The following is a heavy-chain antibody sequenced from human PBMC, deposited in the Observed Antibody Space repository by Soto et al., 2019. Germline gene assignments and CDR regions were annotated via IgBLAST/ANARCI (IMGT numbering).Heavy chain of an antibody. Sequence: EVQLLESGGGLVQPGGSLRLSCAASGFTFSSYAMSCVRHAPGKGLEWVSAIRGSGGSTYYADSVKGRFTISRDNSKNTLYLQMNRLRAEDTAVYYCAKDRDTDIVVVVAASGAFDIWGQGTMVTVSS. V-gene: IGHV3-23*01. J-gene: IGHJ3*02. CDR2: IRGSGGST. D-gene: IGHD2-15*01. CDR3: AKDRDTDIVVVVAASGAFDI. CDR1: GFTFSSYA.